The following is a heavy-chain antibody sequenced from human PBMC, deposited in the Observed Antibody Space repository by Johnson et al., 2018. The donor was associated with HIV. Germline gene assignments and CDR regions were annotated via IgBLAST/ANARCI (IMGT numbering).Heavy chain of an antibody. CDR1: GFSFSTYA. CDR2: ISYDGNNK. Sequence: QVQLVESGGGVVQPGRSLRLSCAASGFSFSTYAMHWVRQAPGKGLEWLIVISYDGNNKYYADSEKGRFTISRDDSKNSLYLQMNSLKTEDTAVYYCARGPKDPGLYAFDIWGQGTVVTVSS. V-gene: IGHV3-30-3*01. CDR3: ARGPKDPGLYAFDI. J-gene: IGHJ3*02.